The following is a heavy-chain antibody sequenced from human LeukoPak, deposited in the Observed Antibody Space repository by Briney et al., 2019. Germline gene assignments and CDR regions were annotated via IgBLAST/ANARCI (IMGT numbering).Heavy chain of an antibody. CDR2: IYYSGST. Sequence: TSETLSLTCTVSGGSMSPYHWGWIRQPPGKGLEWTGYIYYSGSTNYNPSLNSRVTISVDTSKNQFSLRLSSVTAADTAIYYCARAVSGRFDYWGQGTLVTVSS. CDR3: ARAVSGRFDY. D-gene: IGHD6-19*01. V-gene: IGHV4-59*08. J-gene: IGHJ4*02. CDR1: GGSMSPYH.